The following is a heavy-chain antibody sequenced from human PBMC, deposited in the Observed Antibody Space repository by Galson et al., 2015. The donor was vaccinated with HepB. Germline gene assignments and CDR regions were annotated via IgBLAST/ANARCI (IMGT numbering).Heavy chain of an antibody. CDR1: GGSFSGYY. CDR2: INHSGST. J-gene: IGHJ3*02. D-gene: IGHD3-10*01. Sequence: SESLSLTCAVYGGSFSGYYWSWIRQPPGKGLEWIGEINHSGSTNYNPSLKSRVTISVDTSKNQFSLKLSSVTAADTAVYYCARGRTGRLRGAFDIWGQGTMVTVSS. CDR3: ARGRTGRLRGAFDI. V-gene: IGHV4-34*01.